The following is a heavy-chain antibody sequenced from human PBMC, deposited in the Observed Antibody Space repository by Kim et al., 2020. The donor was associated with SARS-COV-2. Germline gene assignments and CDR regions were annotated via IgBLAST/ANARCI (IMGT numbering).Heavy chain of an antibody. D-gene: IGHD6-19*01. CDR3: ARHELIAVAGGFDY. Sequence: NPSLESRVTISVDTSKNQFALKLSSVTAADTAVYYCARHELIAVAGGFDYWGQGTLVTVSS. J-gene: IGHJ4*02. V-gene: IGHV4-39*01.